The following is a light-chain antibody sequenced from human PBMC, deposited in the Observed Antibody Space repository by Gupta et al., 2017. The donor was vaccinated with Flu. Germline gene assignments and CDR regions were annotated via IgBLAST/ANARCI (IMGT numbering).Light chain of an antibody. CDR1: QSLEYSDRNTY. V-gene: IGKV2-30*01. J-gene: IGKJ2*01. Sequence: VILSRPACISCRFSQSLEYSDRNTYLNWFQQRPGQSTRRLIYKVFSRDSGVPDRFSGSGSGSDFTLQISRVEAEDVGVYYCVQGTHWPYTFGQGTKLEIK. CDR2: KVF. CDR3: VQGTHWPYT.